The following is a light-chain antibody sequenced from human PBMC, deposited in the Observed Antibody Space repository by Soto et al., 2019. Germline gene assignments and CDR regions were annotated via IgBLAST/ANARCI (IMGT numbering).Light chain of an antibody. CDR2: DVS. J-gene: IGKJ4*01. V-gene: IGKV1-12*01. CDR1: QDVGTS. Sequence: DIQMTQSPSSVSASVGDTVIITCRAIQDVGTSLAWFQQKPGTAPKLLIYDVSTLEREVPSRFSGTGSGTDFTFIINNLQPEDFATYYCQQANAFPTFGGGTKV. CDR3: QQANAFPT.